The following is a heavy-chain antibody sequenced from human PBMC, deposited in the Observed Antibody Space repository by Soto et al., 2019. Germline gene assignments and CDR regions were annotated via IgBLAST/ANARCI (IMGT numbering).Heavy chain of an antibody. V-gene: IGHV3-74*01. CDR1: GFTFSNYW. CDR3: ARGGAADAFDI. D-gene: IGHD1-26*01. Sequence: EVQLVESGGGLVQPGGSLRLSCAASGFTFSNYWMHWVRQAPGKGLVWVSRINSDGSSTTYADSVKGRFTISRDNAKNTLYLQMNSLRAEDTAVYYCARGGAADAFDIWGQGTMVTVSS. J-gene: IGHJ3*02. CDR2: INSDGSST.